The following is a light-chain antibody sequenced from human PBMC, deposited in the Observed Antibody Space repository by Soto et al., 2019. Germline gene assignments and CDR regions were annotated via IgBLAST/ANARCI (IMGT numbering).Light chain of an antibody. V-gene: IGKV1-39*01. Sequence: DIQLTQSPSSLSASVGDRVTITCRASERISNYLNWYQQKPGTAPKLLIWSSSTLPSGVPSRFSGSGSGTDFTLSISGLQPEDFAVYYCQQSYNNPRTFGQGTKVEVK. CDR2: SSS. J-gene: IGKJ1*01. CDR1: ERISNY. CDR3: QQSYNNPRT.